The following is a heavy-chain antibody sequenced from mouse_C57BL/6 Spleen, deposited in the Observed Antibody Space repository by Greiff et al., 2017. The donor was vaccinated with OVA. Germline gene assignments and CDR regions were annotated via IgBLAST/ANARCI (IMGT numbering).Heavy chain of an antibody. CDR2: IRSKSNNYAT. CDR3: VRGSRGGYAMDY. V-gene: IGHV10-1*01. CDR1: GFSFNTYA. D-gene: IGHD1-1*01. J-gene: IGHJ4*01. Sequence: EVQLVESGGGLVQPKGSLKLSCAASGFSFNTYAMNWVRQAPGKGLEWVARIRSKSNNYATYYADSVKDRFTISRDDSESMLYLQMNNLKTEDTAMYYCVRGSRGGYAMDYWGQGTSVTVSS.